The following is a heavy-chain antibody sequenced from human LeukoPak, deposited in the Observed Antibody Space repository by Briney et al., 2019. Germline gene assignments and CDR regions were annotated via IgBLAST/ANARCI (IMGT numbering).Heavy chain of an antibody. D-gene: IGHD6-6*01. CDR3: ARGLSSSSLYYFDY. CDR2: IYHSGST. V-gene: IGHV4-4*02. J-gene: IGHJ4*02. CDR1: GGSVSSSNW. Sequence: PSETLSLTCAVSGGSVSSSNWWSWVRQPPGKGLEWIGEIYHSGSTNYNPSLKSRVTISVDTSKNQFSLKLSSVTAADTAVYYCARGLSSSSLYYFDYWGQGTLVTVSS.